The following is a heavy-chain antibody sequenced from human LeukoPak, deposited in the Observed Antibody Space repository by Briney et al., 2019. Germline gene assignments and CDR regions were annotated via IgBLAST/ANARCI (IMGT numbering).Heavy chain of an antibody. D-gene: IGHD3-10*01. Sequence: KASETLSLTCAVSDGSISSGGYSWSWIRQPPGKGLEWIGYIYYSGSTYYNPSLKSRVTISVDTSKNQFSLKLSSVTAADTAVYYCARGRDYYGSGSYYNDFDYWGQGTLVTVSS. J-gene: IGHJ4*02. V-gene: IGHV4-30-4*07. CDR3: ARGRDYYGSGSYYNDFDY. CDR1: DGSISSGGYS. CDR2: IYYSGST.